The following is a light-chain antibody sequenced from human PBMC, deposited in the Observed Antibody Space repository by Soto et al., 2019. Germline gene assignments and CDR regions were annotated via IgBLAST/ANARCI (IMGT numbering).Light chain of an antibody. Sequence: EIVLTQSPGTLSLSPGERSTLSCRASQSVSSSYLAWYQQKPGQAPRLLIYGASSRATGIPDRFSGSGSGTDFTLTISRLEPEDFAVYYCQQYGRSPTTFGQGTKVDIK. CDR1: QSVSSSY. CDR2: GAS. V-gene: IGKV3-20*01. J-gene: IGKJ1*01. CDR3: QQYGRSPTT.